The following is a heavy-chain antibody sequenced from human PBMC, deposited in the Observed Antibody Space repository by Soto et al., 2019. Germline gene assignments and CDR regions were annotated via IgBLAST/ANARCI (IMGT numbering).Heavy chain of an antibody. CDR1: GGSISSYY. Sequence: QVQLQESGTGLVKPSETLSLTCTVSGGSISSYYWSWIRQPPGKGLEWIGYIYYSGSTNYNPSLKSRVTISVDTSKNQFSLKLSSVTAADTAVYYCARALGYDSSGYSPGYWGQGTLVTVSS. V-gene: IGHV4-59*01. D-gene: IGHD3-22*01. CDR2: IYYSGST. J-gene: IGHJ4*02. CDR3: ARALGYDSSGYSPGY.